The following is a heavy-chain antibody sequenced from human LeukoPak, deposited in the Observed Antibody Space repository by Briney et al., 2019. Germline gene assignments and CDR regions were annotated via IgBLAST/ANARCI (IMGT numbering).Heavy chain of an antibody. V-gene: IGHV5-51*01. CDR1: GYSFTSYW. CDR3: ARMWSYYDFWSGYYSVGNDAFDI. CDR2: IYPGDSDT. J-gene: IGHJ3*02. Sequence: GESLKISCKGSGYSFTSYWIGWVRQMPGRGLEWMGIIYPGDSDTRHSPSFQGQVTISADKSISTAYLQWSSLKASDTAMYYCARMWSYYDFWSGYYSVGNDAFDIWGQGTMVTVSS. D-gene: IGHD3-3*01.